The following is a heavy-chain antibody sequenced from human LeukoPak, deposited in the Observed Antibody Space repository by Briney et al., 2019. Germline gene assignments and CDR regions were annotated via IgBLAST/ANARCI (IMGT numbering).Heavy chain of an antibody. D-gene: IGHD5-18*01. CDR1: GGSFSGYY. Sequence: SETLSLTCAVYGGSFSGYYWSWIRQPPGKGLEWIGEINHSGSTNYNPSLKSRVTISVDTSKNQFSLKLSSVTAADTAVYYCARLRRAAMANLYYYYYMDVWGKGTTVTISS. V-gene: IGHV4-34*01. CDR2: INHSGST. J-gene: IGHJ6*03. CDR3: ARLRRAAMANLYYYYYMDV.